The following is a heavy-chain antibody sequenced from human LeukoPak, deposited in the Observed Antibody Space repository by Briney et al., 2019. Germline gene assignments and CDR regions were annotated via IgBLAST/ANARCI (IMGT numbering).Heavy chain of an antibody. CDR1: GYTFTGYY. D-gene: IGHD2-15*01. Sequence: EASVKVSCKASGYTFTGYYMHWVRQAPGQGLEWMGWINPNSGGTNYAQKFQGWVTMTRDTSISTAYMELSRLRSDDTAVYYCARGLYCSGGSCYLDAFDIWGQGTMVTVSS. CDR2: INPNSGGT. CDR3: ARGLYCSGGSCYLDAFDI. J-gene: IGHJ3*02. V-gene: IGHV1-2*04.